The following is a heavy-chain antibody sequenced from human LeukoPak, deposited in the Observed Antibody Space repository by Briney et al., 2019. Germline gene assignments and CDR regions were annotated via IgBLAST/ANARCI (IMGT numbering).Heavy chain of an antibody. CDR3: ARVLGFGSPPAY. V-gene: IGHV3-30*04. D-gene: IGHD3-10*01. J-gene: IGHJ4*02. CDR2: ISFDGSDK. Sequence: GPLRLSCAASGFTLNSFPMHWVRQASSKGLGWVGLISFDGSDKSYADSVEGRFTISRDNSKNTLYLQMNSLSAEDTAVYYCARVLGFGSPPAYRGQGTLVSVSS. CDR1: GFTLNSFP.